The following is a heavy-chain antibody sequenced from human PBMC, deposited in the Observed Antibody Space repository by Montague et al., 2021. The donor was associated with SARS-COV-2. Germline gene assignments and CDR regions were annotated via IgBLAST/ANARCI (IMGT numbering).Heavy chain of an antibody. Sequence: PALVTPTQTLTLTCTFSGFSLSTSGMCVSWIRQPPGKALEWLALIDWDDDKYYSTSLKTRLTISTDTSKNQVVLTMTNMDPVDTATYYCARYRDYDILTGSYSGFDYWGQGTLVTVSS. CDR1: GFSLSTSGMC. J-gene: IGHJ4*02. D-gene: IGHD3-9*01. CDR2: IDWDDDK. CDR3: ARYRDYDILTGSYSGFDY. V-gene: IGHV2-70*01.